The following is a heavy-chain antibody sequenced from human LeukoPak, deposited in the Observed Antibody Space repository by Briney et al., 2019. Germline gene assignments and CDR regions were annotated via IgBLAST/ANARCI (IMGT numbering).Heavy chain of an antibody. J-gene: IGHJ4*02. V-gene: IGHV3-11*04. CDR1: GFTFSDYY. CDR2: ISSSGSTI. Sequence: GGSLRLSCAASGFTFSDYYMSWIRQAPGKGPEWVSYISSSGSTIYYADSVKGRFTISRDNAKNSLYLQMNSLRAEDTAVYYCARFALKTPPTDWGQGTLVTVSS. CDR3: ARFALKTPPTD.